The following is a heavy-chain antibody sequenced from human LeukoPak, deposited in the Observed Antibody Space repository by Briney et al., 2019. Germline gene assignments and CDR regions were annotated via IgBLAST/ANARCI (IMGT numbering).Heavy chain of an antibody. J-gene: IGHJ4*02. V-gene: IGHV4-39*01. CDR2: IYYSGST. CDR1: GGSISSSSYY. D-gene: IGHD1-26*01. CDR3: ATNSGSYYGGRYYFDY. Sequence: SETLSLTCTVSGGSISSSSYYWGWIRQPPGKGLEWIGSIYYSGSTYYNPSLKSRVTISVDTSKNQFSLKLSSVTAADTAVYYCATNSGSYYGGRYYFDYWGQGTLVTVSS.